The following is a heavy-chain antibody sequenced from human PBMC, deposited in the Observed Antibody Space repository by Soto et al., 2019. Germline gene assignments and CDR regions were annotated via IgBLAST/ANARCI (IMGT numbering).Heavy chain of an antibody. V-gene: IGHV4-30-2*01. J-gene: IGHJ2*01. CDR3: ARDPTYCGGDCYSGSWYFDL. CDR1: GGSISSGGYS. CDR2: IYHSGST. Sequence: ASETLSLTCAVSGGSISSGGYSWSWIRQPPGKGLEWIGYIYHSGSTYYNPSLKSRVTISVDRSKNQFSLKLSSVTAADTAVYYCARDPTYCGGDCYSGSWYFDLWGRGTLVTVSS. D-gene: IGHD2-21*02.